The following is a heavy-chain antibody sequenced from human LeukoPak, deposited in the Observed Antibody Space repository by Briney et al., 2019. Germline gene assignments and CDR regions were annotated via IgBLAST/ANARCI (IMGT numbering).Heavy chain of an antibody. Sequence: PGGSLRLSCAASGFTFSSYAMSWVRQAPGKGLEGVSTITGSGGSTNYAASVKGRLTISRDNSKNTLYLQINSLRAEDTAVYYCAKRDGSGWYYFDCWGQGTLVTVSS. CDR3: AKRDGSGWYYFDC. CDR1: GFTFSSYA. D-gene: IGHD6-19*01. V-gene: IGHV3-23*01. J-gene: IGHJ4*02. CDR2: ITGSGGST.